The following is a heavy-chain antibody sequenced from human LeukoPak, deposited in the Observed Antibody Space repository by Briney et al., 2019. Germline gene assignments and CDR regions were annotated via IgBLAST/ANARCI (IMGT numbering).Heavy chain of an antibody. D-gene: IGHD1-1*01. J-gene: IGHJ3*02. V-gene: IGHV3-7*01. Sequence: GGSLRLSCAASGFTFSSDWMNWVRQAPGKGLEWVANINQDGRKKYYVDSVKGRFTISRDNAKNSLYLQMNSLRAEDTAVYYCARDRTALEDAPRGDAFDIWGQGTMVTVSS. CDR3: ARDRTALEDAPRGDAFDI. CDR1: GFTFSSDW. CDR2: INQDGRKK.